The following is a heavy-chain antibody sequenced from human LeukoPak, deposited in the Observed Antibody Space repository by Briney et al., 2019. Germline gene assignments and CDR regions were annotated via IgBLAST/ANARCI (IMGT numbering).Heavy chain of an antibody. Sequence: TSETLSLTCTVSGGSISRDYWSWIRQPPGKGLEWIGYIYYTGTTNYNPSLKSRVTISVDTSKNQFSLKLSSVTAADTAVYYCARDRPGGSTLDYWGQGTLVTVSS. CDR3: ARDRPGGSTLDY. D-gene: IGHD2-15*01. V-gene: IGHV4-59*01. CDR1: GGSISRDY. CDR2: IYYTGTT. J-gene: IGHJ4*02.